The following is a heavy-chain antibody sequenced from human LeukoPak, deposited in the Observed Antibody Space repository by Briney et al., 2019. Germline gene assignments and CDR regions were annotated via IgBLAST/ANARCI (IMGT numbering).Heavy chain of an antibody. CDR3: ARDEGWQSVENAFDI. Sequence: PGGSLRLSCAASGFTFSRYAMHWVRQAPGKGLEWVAVISYDGSNKYYADSVKGRFTISRDNSKNTLYLQMNSLRAEDTAVYYCARDEGWQSVENAFDIWGQGTMVTVSS. J-gene: IGHJ3*02. CDR1: GFTFSRYA. D-gene: IGHD5-24*01. V-gene: IGHV3-30-3*01. CDR2: ISYDGSNK.